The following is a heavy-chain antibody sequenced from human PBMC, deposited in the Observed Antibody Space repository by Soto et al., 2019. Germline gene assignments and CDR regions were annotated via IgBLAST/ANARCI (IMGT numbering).Heavy chain of an antibody. D-gene: IGHD3-10*01. J-gene: IGHJ4*02. CDR3: ARHFVAVVIKGWGY. CDR1: GGSIDRSNYY. V-gene: IGHV4-39*01. CDR2: TYYNGNA. Sequence: PSETLSLTCNVSGGSIDRSNYYWDWLRQPPGKGLEWIGTTYYNGNAYYNPSLRSRVSISVDTSKNQFSLKLISVTAADTAVYYCARHFVAVVIKGWGYWGQGKLVTVSS.